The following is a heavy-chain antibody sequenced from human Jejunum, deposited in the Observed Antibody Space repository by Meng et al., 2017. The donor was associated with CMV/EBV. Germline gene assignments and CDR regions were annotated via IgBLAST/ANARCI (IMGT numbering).Heavy chain of an antibody. CDR3: ARGAPPDY. V-gene: IGHV1-18*01. Sequence: VSCKASGYTLTSYGINWVRQAPGQGLEWMGWISAYDGNAYFAQKFQGRVTMTRDTSTSTGYMKLRSLRSDDTAVYYCARGAPPDYWGQGTLVTVSS. J-gene: IGHJ4*02. CDR1: GYTLTSYG. CDR2: ISAYDGNA.